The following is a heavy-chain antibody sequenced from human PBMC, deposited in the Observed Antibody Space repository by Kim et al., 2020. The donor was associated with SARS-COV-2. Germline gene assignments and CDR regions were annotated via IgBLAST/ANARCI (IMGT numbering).Heavy chain of an antibody. CDR2: IIPIFGTA. D-gene: IGHD2-2*01. CDR3: ALSVRESRQDCSSTSCYEAEYYYGMDV. Sequence: SVKVSCKASGGTFSSYAISWVRQAPGQGLEWMGGIIPIFGTANYAQKFQGRVTITADESTSTAYMELSSLRSEDTAVYYCALSVRESRQDCSSTSCYEAEYYYGMDVWGQGTTVTVSS. J-gene: IGHJ6*02. V-gene: IGHV1-69*13. CDR1: GGTFSSYA.